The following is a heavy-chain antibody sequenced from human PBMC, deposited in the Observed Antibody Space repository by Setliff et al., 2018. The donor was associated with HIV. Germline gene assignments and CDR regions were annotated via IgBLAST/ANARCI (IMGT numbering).Heavy chain of an antibody. CDR3: ARDLPDLTGRSLDP. D-gene: IGHD7-27*01. V-gene: IGHV4-39*07. CDR1: GGSLSSTSYY. Sequence: PSETLSLTCTVSGGSLSSTSYYWGWIRQPPGKGLEWIGSIYYSGNTYYNPSRKSRVTISVDTSKNQFSLKLNSVTAADTAVYYCARDLPDLTGRSLDPWGQGTLVTVSS. CDR2: IYYSGNT. J-gene: IGHJ5*02.